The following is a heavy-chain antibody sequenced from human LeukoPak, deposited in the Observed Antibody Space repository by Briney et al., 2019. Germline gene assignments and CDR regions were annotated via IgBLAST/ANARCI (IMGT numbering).Heavy chain of an antibody. D-gene: IGHD6-19*01. CDR1: GFTFSNYA. V-gene: IGHV3-23*01. J-gene: IGHJ4*02. CDR3: AKDQRAVAGYYFDY. Sequence: GGSLRLSCEASGFTFSNYAMSWVRQTSGGGLEWVSAISGSGGSTYYADSVKGRFTISRDNSKNTLYLQMNSLRAEDTAVYYCAKDQRAVAGYYFDYWGQGTLVTVSS. CDR2: ISGSGGST.